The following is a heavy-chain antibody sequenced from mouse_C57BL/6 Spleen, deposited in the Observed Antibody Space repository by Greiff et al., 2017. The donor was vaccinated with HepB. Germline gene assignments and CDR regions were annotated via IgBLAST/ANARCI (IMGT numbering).Heavy chain of an antibody. CDR2: IRLKSDNYAT. V-gene: IGHV6-3*01. CDR1: GFTFSNYW. J-gene: IGHJ3*01. Sequence: EVMLVESGGGLVQPGGSMKLSCVASGFTFSNYWMNWVRQSPEKGLEWVAQIRLKSDNYATHYAESVKGRFTISRDDSKSSVYLQMNNLRAEDTGIYYCTLQAWFAYWGQGTLVTVSA. CDR3: TLQAWFAY.